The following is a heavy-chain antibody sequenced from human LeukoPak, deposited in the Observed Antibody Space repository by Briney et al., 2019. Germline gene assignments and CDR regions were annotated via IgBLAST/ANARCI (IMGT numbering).Heavy chain of an antibody. CDR3: ARALSYYYDSSGYYFDY. CDR1: GFTFSSYG. J-gene: IGHJ4*02. D-gene: IGHD3-22*01. V-gene: IGHV3-33*01. Sequence: GGSLRLSCAASGFTFSSYGMHWVRQAPGKGLEWVAVIWYDGSNKYYADSVKGRFTISRDNSKNTLYLQMNSLRAEDTAVYYCARALSYYYDSSGYYFDYWGQGTLVTVSS. CDR2: IWYDGSNK.